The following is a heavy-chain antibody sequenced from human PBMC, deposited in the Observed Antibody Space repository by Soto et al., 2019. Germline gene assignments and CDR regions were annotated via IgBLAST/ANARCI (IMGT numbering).Heavy chain of an antibody. D-gene: IGHD4-17*01. CDR2: ISGSGGST. V-gene: IGHV3-23*01. CDR3: AKDRTVTTADYYYYMDV. CDR1: GFTFSSYA. J-gene: IGHJ6*03. Sequence: GGSLRLSCAASGFTFSSYAMSWVRQAPGKGLEWVSAISGSGGSTYYADSVKGRFTISRDNSKNTLYLQMNSLRAEDTAVYYCAKDRTVTTADYYYYMDVWGKGTTVTVSS.